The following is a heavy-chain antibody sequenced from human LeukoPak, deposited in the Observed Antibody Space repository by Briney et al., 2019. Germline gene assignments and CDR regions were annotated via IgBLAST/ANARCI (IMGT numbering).Heavy chain of an antibody. J-gene: IGHJ4*02. Sequence: PTGGSLRLSCAASGFTFSNFVMTWVRQAPGKGLEWVSAISGSGGSTYYADSVKGRFTISRDNSKNTLYLQMDSLRAEDTAVYYCAKDRYSGYDRNPFDYWGQGTLVTVSS. CDR1: GFTFSNFV. CDR2: ISGSGGST. V-gene: IGHV3-23*01. CDR3: AKDRYSGYDRNPFDY. D-gene: IGHD5-12*01.